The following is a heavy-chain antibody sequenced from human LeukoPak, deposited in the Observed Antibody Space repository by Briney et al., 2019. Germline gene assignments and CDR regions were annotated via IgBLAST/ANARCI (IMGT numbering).Heavy chain of an antibody. CDR3: AKNYGDYAGRPRWFDP. CDR2: ISSGSSYL. J-gene: IGHJ5*02. CDR1: GFTFSSYS. Sequence: PGGSLRLSCAASGFTFSSYSMNWVRQAPGKGLEWVSSISSGSSYLSYADSLKGRFTISRDNAKNTLYLQMNSLRAEDTAVYYCAKNYGDYAGRPRWFDPWGQGTLVTVSS. V-gene: IGHV3-21*04. D-gene: IGHD4-17*01.